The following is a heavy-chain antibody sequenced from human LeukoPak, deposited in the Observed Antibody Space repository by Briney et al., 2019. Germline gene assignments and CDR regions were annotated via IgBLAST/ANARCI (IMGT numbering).Heavy chain of an antibody. D-gene: IGHD6-13*01. V-gene: IGHV4-39*01. CDR2: IYYGGNT. CDR1: GGSVSSGRHY. CDR3: ARGENVAAAGIEY. J-gene: IGHJ4*02. Sequence: PSETLSLTCIVSGGSVSSGRHYWAWIRQPPGMGLEWIGSIYYGGNTYYSLSLKSRVTISVETSKNQFSLRLSSVTATDTAVYYCARGENVAAAGIEYWGQGTLVTASS.